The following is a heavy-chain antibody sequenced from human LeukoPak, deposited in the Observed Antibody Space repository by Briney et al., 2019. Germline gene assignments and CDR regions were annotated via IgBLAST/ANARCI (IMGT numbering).Heavy chain of an antibody. J-gene: IGHJ4*02. D-gene: IGHD1-1*01. CDR2: ISDSGGKT. Sequence: PGGSLRLSCAASGFTFSDFNFNWVRQAPGKGLEWVSVISDSGGKTHYADSVKGRFTISRDNSKNTLYLQMNSLRLEDTAVYYCATRPGYRAFDYWGQGTLVTVSS. V-gene: IGHV3-23*01. CDR1: GFTFSDFN. CDR3: ATRPGYRAFDY.